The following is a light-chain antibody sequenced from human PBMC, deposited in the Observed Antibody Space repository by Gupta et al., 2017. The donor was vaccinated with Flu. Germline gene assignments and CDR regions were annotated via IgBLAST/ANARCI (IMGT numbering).Light chain of an antibody. V-gene: IGLV2-14*01. J-gene: IGLJ1*01. CDR1: SSDAGGYNY. CDR2: EVS. Sequence: QSALTQPASVSGSPGQSLSISCTGTSSDAGGYNYVSWYQQHPGKAPQLMIYEVSNRPSGVSNRFSGSKSGNTASLTISGLQAEDEADYYCSSYTSSSSYVFGTGTKVTVL. CDR3: SSYTSSSSYV.